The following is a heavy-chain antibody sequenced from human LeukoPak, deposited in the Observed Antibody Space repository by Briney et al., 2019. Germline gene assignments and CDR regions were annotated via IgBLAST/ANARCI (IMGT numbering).Heavy chain of an antibody. D-gene: IGHD3-3*01. V-gene: IGHV4-59*01. CDR2: IYYSGST. Sequence: PSETLSLTCTVSGGSISSYYWSWIRQPPGKGLEWIGYIYYSGSTNYNPSLKSRVTISVDTSKNQFSLKLSSVTAADTAVYYCARAQYDFWSGYYNPFFDYWGQGTLVTVSS. CDR3: ARAQYDFWSGYYNPFFDY. CDR1: GGSISSYY. J-gene: IGHJ4*02.